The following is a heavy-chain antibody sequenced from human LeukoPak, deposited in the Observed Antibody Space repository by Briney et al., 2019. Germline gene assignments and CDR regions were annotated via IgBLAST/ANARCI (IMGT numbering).Heavy chain of an antibody. CDR1: GDSISSGDYY. J-gene: IGHJ3*02. CDR2: ISSSGST. V-gene: IGHV4-61*02. Sequence: SSETLSLTCTVSGDSISSGDYYWSWIRQPAGKGLEWIGRISSSGSTNYNPSLKSRVTISVDTSKNQFSLKLSSVTAADTAVYFCARGPYSYDSSGAFDIWGQGTMVTVSS. CDR3: ARGPYSYDSSGAFDI. D-gene: IGHD3-22*01.